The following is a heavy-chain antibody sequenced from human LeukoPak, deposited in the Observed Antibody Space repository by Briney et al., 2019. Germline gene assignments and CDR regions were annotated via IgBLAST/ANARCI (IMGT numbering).Heavy chain of an antibody. CDR2: LYYTGRT. J-gene: IGHJ6*02. CDR1: GGSISSASYY. CDR3: ARLYYDGWGGLDV. Sequence: SETLCLTCSASGGSISSASYYWGWIRQPPGKGLEWFGSLYYTGRTDYNPSLKSRVTISADTSKNQFSLRLSSVTAADTAVYYCARLYYDGWGGLDVWGQGTTVTVSS. D-gene: IGHD3-22*01. V-gene: IGHV4-39*01.